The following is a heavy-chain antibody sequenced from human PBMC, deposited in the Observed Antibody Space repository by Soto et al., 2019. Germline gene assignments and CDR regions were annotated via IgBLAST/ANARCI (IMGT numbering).Heavy chain of an antibody. J-gene: IGHJ6*02. D-gene: IGHD3-10*01. Sequence: SETLSLTCTVSGGSIISYYWSWIRQPPGKGLEWIGYIYYSGSTNYNPSLKSRVTISVDTSKNQFSLKLSSVTAADTAVYYCASYGSGSYSGYYYYGMDVWGQGTTVTVSS. CDR2: IYYSGST. V-gene: IGHV4-59*01. CDR1: GGSIISYY. CDR3: ASYGSGSYSGYYYYGMDV.